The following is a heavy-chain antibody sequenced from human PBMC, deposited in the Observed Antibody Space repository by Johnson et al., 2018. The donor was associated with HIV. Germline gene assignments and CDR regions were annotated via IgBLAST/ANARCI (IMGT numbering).Heavy chain of an antibody. CDR1: GFTFSSYA. CDR3: VREHRADESFDL. D-gene: IGHD1-14*01. CDR2: ISYDGSNK. V-gene: IGHV3-30*14. Sequence: QVQLVESGGGLVQPGGSLRLSCAASGFTFSSYAMHWVRQAPGKGLDWVAVISYDGSNKYYADSVTGRFTISRENVKNFVYLQMNSLTAGDTAVYYCVREHRADESFDLWGQGTMVTVSS. J-gene: IGHJ3*01.